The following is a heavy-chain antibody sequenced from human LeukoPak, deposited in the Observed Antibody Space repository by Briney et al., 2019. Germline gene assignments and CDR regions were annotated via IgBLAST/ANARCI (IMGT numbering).Heavy chain of an antibody. D-gene: IGHD6-13*01. V-gene: IGHV3-21*01. CDR1: GFTFSSYS. CDR2: ISSSSSYT. CDR3: ASSISSSSDY. Sequence: GGSLRLSCAASGFTFSSYSMNWVRQAPGKGLEWVSSISSSSSYTYYADSVKGRFTISRDNAKNSLYLQMNSLRAEDTAVYYCASSISSSSDYWGQGTLVTVSS. J-gene: IGHJ4*02.